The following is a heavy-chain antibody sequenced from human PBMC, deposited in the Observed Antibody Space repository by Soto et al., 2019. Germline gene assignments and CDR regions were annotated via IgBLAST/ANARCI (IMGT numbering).Heavy chain of an antibody. CDR3: SRLGIVVVPAAIRGTKRDSGMDV. V-gene: IGHV5-51*01. J-gene: IGHJ6*02. D-gene: IGHD2-2*02. Sequence: GESLKISCKGSGYSFTSYWIGWVRQMPGKGLEWMGIIYPGDSDTRYSPSFQGQVTISDDKSISTAYLQWSSLKASDNAMYYCSRLGIVVVPAAIRGTKRDSGMDVWGQGNTVTVSS. CDR2: IYPGDSDT. CDR1: GYSFTSYW.